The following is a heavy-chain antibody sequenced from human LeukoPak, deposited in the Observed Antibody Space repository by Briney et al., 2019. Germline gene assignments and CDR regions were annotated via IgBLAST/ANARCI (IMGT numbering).Heavy chain of an antibody. J-gene: IGHJ4*02. V-gene: IGHV4-39*07. D-gene: IGHD1-26*01. CDR2: VSYSGST. CDR1: HGSISDNSYY. CDR3: ARDNVVDATSGIDY. Sequence: SETLSLTCTVSHGSISDNSYYWGWIRQPPGKGLEWIGSVSYSGSTYYNPSLKSRVTISLDTSKNQFSLKLTSMTAADTAVYFCARDNVVDATSGIDYWGQGTLVTVSS.